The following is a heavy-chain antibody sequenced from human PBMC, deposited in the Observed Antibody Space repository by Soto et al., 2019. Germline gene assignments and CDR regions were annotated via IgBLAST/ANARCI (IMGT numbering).Heavy chain of an antibody. CDR2: IYYSGST. CDR1: GGYISSGGYY. V-gene: IGHV4-31*03. D-gene: IGHD1-1*01. CDR3: ARDSSGQTGTLDY. Sequence: QVQLQESGPGLVKPSQTLSLTCTVSGGYISSGGYYWSWIRQHPGKGLEWIGYIYYSGSTYYNPSLKSRVTISVDTSKNQFSLKLSSVTAADTAVYYCARDSSGQTGTLDYWGQGTLVTVSS. J-gene: IGHJ4*02.